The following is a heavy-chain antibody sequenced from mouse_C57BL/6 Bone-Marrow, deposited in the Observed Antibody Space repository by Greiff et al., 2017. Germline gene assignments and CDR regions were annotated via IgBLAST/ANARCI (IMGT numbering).Heavy chain of an antibody. CDR3: ARRGWRYFDD. Sequence: DVKLVESGGGLVKPGGSLKLSCAASGFTFSDYGMHWVRQAPEKGLEWVAYISSGSSTIYYADTVKGRFTSSRDNAKNTLFLQMTSLRSEATAMYYCARRGWRYFDDWGQGTTLTVSS. D-gene: IGHD3-2*02. J-gene: IGHJ2*01. CDR1: GFTFSDYG. CDR2: ISSGSSTI. V-gene: IGHV5-17*01.